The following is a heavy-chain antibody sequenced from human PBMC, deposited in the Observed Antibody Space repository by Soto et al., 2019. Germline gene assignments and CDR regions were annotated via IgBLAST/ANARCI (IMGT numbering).Heavy chain of an antibody. J-gene: IGHJ5*01. D-gene: IGHD3-22*01. Sequence: QVQLQQWGAGPLKPSETLSLTCGVYGGSFSSYYWNWIRQPPGKGLEWIGEINHSGTTKYNPSLMGRVTMSVDTFKKEFSLRVSSVTAADTAIYYCAIFYDSSGSIFGSWGQGTLVTVSS. CDR2: INHSGTT. V-gene: IGHV4-34*01. CDR1: GGSFSSYY. CDR3: AIFYDSSGSIFGS.